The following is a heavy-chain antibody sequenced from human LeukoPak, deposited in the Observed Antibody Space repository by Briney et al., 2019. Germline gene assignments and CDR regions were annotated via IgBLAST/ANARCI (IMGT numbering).Heavy chain of an antibody. J-gene: IGHJ6*03. CDR3: ARVDCSSTSCLYYYMDV. CDR1: GYTFTSYY. Sequence: ASVKVSCKASGYTFTSYYMHWVRQAPGQGLEWMGIINPSGGSTSYAQKFQGRVTMTRDTSTSTVYMELSSLGSEDTAVYYCARVDCSSTSCLYYYMDVWGKGTTVTVSS. CDR2: INPSGGST. V-gene: IGHV1-46*01. D-gene: IGHD2-2*01.